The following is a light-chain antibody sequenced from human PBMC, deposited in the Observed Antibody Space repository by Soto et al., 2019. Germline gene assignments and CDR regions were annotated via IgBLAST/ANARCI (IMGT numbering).Light chain of an antibody. J-gene: IGKJ1*01. V-gene: IGKV3-20*01. Sequence: EIVLTQSPGTLSLSLGERATLSCRASQSVSISHLAWYQQKPGQAPRLLIYGASSRASGIPDMFSGSGSGTDFTLTIRRLEPEDFAVYYCQQYGSSPRTFGQGTKVEIK. CDR3: QQYGSSPRT. CDR2: GAS. CDR1: QSVSISH.